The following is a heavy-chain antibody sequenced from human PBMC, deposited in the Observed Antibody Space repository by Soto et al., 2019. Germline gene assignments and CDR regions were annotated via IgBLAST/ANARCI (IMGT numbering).Heavy chain of an antibody. CDR1: GFSIADYG. Sequence: PVXPRRLYRAAAGFSIADYGMNWVRQAPGKGLEWVSGINWNGATTAYVDSVKGRFTISRDNAKNSLYLQMNSLGAEDTALYYCARGFGDFDYWGQGTLVTVSS. CDR2: INWNGATT. CDR3: ARGFGDFDY. J-gene: IGHJ4*02. D-gene: IGHD2-21*01. V-gene: IGHV3-20*04.